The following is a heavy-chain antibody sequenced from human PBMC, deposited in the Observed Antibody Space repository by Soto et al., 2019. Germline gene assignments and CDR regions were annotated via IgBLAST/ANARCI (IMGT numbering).Heavy chain of an antibody. CDR1: GGSIRVQSYY. V-gene: IGHV4-39*01. CDR3: TRRYNWNDYYFDP. CDR2: SYYSGTS. Sequence: SETLSLTCTVSGGSIRVQSYYWTWIRQTPGQGLGWVGSSYYSGTSYFNPALKGRVTISVDTSTNQFSLRLTSVTAADTAVYYCTRRYNWNDYYFDPWGEGTLVTVSA. D-gene: IGHD1-20*01. J-gene: IGHJ5*02.